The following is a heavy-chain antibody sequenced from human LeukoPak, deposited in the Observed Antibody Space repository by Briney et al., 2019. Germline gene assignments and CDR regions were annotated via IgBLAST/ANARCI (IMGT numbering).Heavy chain of an antibody. CDR3: AKVDI. Sequence: GRSLRLSCAASGFTFSSYGMHWVRQAPGKGLEWVAVISYDGSNKYYADSVKGRFTISRDNFKNTLYLQMNSLRAEDTAVYYCAKVDIWGQGTMVTVSS. V-gene: IGHV3-30*18. CDR1: GFTFSSYG. CDR2: ISYDGSNK. J-gene: IGHJ3*02.